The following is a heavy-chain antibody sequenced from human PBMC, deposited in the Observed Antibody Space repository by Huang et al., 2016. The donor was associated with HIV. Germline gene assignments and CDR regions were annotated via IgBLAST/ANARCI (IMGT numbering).Heavy chain of an antibody. J-gene: IGHJ4*02. Sequence: QVQLVQSGAEVRKPGASVKVSCEASGYSFASYDINWVGQATGQGFEWRGWRNPHSGNTGYAKKGQGRVTMTRNRSISTAYMERSSLRAEETAKYVCVGGWDIAALPYFDYWGQGTLVTVSS. D-gene: IGHD6-6*01. CDR2: RNPHSGNT. CDR3: VGGWDIAALPYFDY. V-gene: IGHV1-8*01. CDR1: GYSFASYD.